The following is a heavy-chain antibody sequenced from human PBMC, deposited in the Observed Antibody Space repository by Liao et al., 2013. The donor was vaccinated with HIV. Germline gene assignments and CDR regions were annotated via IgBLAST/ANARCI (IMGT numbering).Heavy chain of an antibody. D-gene: IGHD3-22*01. CDR2: INHSGST. Sequence: QVQLQQWGAGLLKPSETLSLTCAVYGGSFSGYYWSWIRQPPREGGVEWIGEINHSGSTNYNPSLKSRVTISVDTSKNQFSLRLSSVTAADTAVYYCASIVVPPFKYYYYYMDVWGKGTTVTVSS. V-gene: IGHV4-34*01. CDR1: GGSFSGYY. J-gene: IGHJ6*03. CDR3: ASIVVPPFKYYYYYMDV.